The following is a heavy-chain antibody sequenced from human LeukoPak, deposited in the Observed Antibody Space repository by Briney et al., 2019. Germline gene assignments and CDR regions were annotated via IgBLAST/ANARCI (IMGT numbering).Heavy chain of an antibody. CDR2: IYPGDSDT. CDR1: GYRFTTSW. V-gene: IGHV5-51*01. Sequence: GESLKISCKGSGYRFTTSWIGWVRQMPGKGLEWMGIIYPGDSDTRYSPSFQGQVTISADKSISTAYLQWSSLKASDTAMYYCARMRSSGWSTPFDYWGQGTLVTVSS. J-gene: IGHJ4*02. CDR3: ARMRSSGWSTPFDY. D-gene: IGHD6-19*01.